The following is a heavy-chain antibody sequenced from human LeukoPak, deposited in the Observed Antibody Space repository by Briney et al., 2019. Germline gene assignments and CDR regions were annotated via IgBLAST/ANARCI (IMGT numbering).Heavy chain of an antibody. CDR2: IYSGGST. V-gene: IGHV3-53*01. D-gene: IGHD2-2*01. CDR1: GFTVSSNY. CDR3: VVPAAPHSMDV. Sequence: PGGSLGLSCAASGFTVSSNYMSWVRQAPGKGLEWVSVIYSGGSTYYADSVKGRFTISRDNSKNTLYLQMNSLRAEDTAVYYCVVPAAPHSMDVWGKGTTVTISS. J-gene: IGHJ6*04.